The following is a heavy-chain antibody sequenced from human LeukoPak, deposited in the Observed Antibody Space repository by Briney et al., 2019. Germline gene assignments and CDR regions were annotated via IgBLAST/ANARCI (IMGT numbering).Heavy chain of an antibody. CDR1: GGSISSSNW. D-gene: IGHD1-14*01. Sequence: PSETLSLTCAVSGGSISSSNWWSWVRQPPGKGLEWIGEIYHSGSTKYNPSLKSRVTISVDKSKNQFSLKLSSVTAADTAVYYCARDLAGTGDAFDIWGQGTMVTVSS. J-gene: IGHJ3*02. CDR3: ARDLAGTGDAFDI. V-gene: IGHV4-4*02. CDR2: IYHSGST.